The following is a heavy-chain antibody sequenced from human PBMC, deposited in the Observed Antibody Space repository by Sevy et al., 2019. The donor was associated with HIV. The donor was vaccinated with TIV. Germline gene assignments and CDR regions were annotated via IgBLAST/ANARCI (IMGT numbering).Heavy chain of an antibody. CDR1: GFIFTNYV. D-gene: IGHD2-15*01. V-gene: IGHV3-30*18. CDR2: ISHDGSLK. J-gene: IGHJ3*02. CDR3: AKGSRATGSAFDI. Sequence: GGSLRLSCAASGFIFTNYVMHWVRQAPGKGLEWVAVISHDGSLKYYADSVRGRVTISRDSSKNTVFLQMNSLRLEDTAVYYCAKGSRATGSAFDIWGQGTMVTVSS.